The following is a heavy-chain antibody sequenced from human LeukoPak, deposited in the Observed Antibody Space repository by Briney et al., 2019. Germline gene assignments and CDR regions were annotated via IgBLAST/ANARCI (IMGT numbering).Heavy chain of an antibody. V-gene: IGHV3-33*01. CDR2: IWYDGSNK. Sequence: GGSLRLSCGASGFTFSSYGMHWVRQAPGKGLEWVAVIWYDGSNKYYADSVKGRFTISRDNSKNTLYLQMNSLRAEDTAVYYCAREYSYGAFYYYYGMDVWGQGTTVTVSS. CDR1: GFTFSSYG. CDR3: AREYSYGAFYYYYGMDV. D-gene: IGHD5-18*01. J-gene: IGHJ6*02.